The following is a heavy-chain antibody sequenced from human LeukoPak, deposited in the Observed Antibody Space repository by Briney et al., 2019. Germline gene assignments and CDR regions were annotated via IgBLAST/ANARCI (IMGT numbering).Heavy chain of an antibody. J-gene: IGHJ4*02. CDR2: IGPHSTFT. D-gene: IGHD2/OR15-2a*01. V-gene: IGHV1-2*02. Sequence: ASVKVSCKSSGFTFTDHYIHWVRQGPGQGLEWIGYIGPHSTFTSSPQEFQGRVTMTRDASMSTAYMELTRLTSDDTAVYYCVREGEGPLSKDFDYWGQGTLVTVSS. CDR3: VREGEGPLSKDFDY. CDR1: GFTFTDHY.